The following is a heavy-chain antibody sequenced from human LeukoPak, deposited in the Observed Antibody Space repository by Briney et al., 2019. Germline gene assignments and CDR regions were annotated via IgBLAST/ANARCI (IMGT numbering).Heavy chain of an antibody. D-gene: IGHD5-18*01. J-gene: IGHJ4*02. Sequence: SETLSLTCAVYGGSFSGYYWSWIRQPPGKGLEWIGEINHSGSTNYNPSLKSRVTISVDTSKNQFSLKLSSVTAADTAVYYCARDPGRGYSYGFDYWGQGTPVTVSS. CDR1: GGSFSGYY. CDR2: INHSGST. CDR3: ARDPGRGYSYGFDY. V-gene: IGHV4-34*01.